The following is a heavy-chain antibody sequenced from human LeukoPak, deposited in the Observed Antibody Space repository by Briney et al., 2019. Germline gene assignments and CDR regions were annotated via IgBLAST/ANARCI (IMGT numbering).Heavy chain of an antibody. CDR2: IKQDGSEK. J-gene: IGHJ5*02. Sequence: PGGSLRLSCVASGLSFGNYWMDWVRPAPGEGLEWVGNIKQDGSEKYYVDSVKGRFTISRDNAKNSLYLDMNSLRVEDTAIYYCTRDFDPWGQGTLVTVSS. CDR1: GLSFGNYW. CDR3: TRDFDP. V-gene: IGHV3-7*01.